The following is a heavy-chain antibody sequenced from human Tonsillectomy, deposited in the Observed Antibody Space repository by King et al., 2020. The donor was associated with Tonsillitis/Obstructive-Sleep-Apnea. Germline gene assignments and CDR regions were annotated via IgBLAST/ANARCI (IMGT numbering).Heavy chain of an antibody. J-gene: IGHJ4*02. CDR1: GDSISSGGSY. V-gene: IGHV4-31*03. D-gene: IGHD3-10*01. Sequence: LQLQESGPGLVKPSQTLSLTCTVSGDSISSGGSYWSWLRQHPGTDLEWIGHIYHSGSTHYNPSLKSRVIISVDTSKNQFSLKLNSVAAADTAVYYCARINYYGAGNYYNGLRSAADYWGQGTLVTVSS. CDR3: ARINYYGAGNYYNGLRSAADY. CDR2: IYHSGST.